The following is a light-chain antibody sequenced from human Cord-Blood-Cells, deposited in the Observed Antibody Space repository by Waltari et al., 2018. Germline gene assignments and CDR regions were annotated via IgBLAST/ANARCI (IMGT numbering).Light chain of an antibody. Sequence: NFMLTQPHSLSESPGKTVTISCARSSGSIASNYVQWYQQRPGSPRTPLSYEDNERPSGVPDRFSGSIDSSSNAASLAMWGLKTEDESDYYCQSYDSSNQVFGGGTKLTVL. J-gene: IGLJ3*02. CDR3: QSYDSSNQV. CDR2: EDN. V-gene: IGLV6-57*01. CDR1: SGSIASNY.